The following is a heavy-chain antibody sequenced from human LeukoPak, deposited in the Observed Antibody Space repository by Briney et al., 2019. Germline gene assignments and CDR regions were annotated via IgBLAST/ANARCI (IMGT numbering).Heavy chain of an antibody. Sequence: ASVKVSCKASGYTFTSYDINWVRQATGQGLEWMGWMNPNSGNTGYAQKFQGRVTMTRNTSISTAYMELSSLRSEDTAVYYRARGGNALRYFDWLSRSYAGFDPWGQGTLVTVSS. D-gene: IGHD3-9*01. J-gene: IGHJ5*02. CDR2: MNPNSGNT. V-gene: IGHV1-8*01. CDR3: ARGGNALRYFDWLSRSYAGFDP. CDR1: GYTFTSYD.